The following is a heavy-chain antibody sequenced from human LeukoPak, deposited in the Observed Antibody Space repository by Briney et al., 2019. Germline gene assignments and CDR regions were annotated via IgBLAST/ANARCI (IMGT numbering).Heavy chain of an antibody. CDR3: AYQGVVIAEPYHY. D-gene: IGHD2-15*01. CDR1: GGSFSGNY. Sequence: SETLSLTCAVYGGSFSGNYWSWIRQPPGKGLEWIGEINHSGSTNYNPSLKSRVTISVDTSKNQFSLKLSSVTAADTAVYYCAYQGVVIAEPYHYWGQGTLVTVSS. V-gene: IGHV4-34*01. CDR2: INHSGST. J-gene: IGHJ4*02.